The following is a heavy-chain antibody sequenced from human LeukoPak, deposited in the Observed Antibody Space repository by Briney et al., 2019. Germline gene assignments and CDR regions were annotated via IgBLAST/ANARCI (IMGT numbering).Heavy chain of an antibody. CDR1: GGSISSSTYY. D-gene: IGHD4-17*01. CDR3: ARVPTVTFFDY. Sequence: SETLSLTCTVSGGSISSSTYYWGWIRQPPGKGLEWIGTIYYSGTTYYNPPLKSRVTISVDTSKNQFSLKLSSVTAADTAVYYCARVPTVTFFDYWGQGTLVTVSS. V-gene: IGHV4-39*07. CDR2: IYYSGTT. J-gene: IGHJ4*02.